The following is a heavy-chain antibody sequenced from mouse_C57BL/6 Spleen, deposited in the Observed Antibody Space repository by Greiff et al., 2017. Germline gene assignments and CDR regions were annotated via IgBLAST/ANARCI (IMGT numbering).Heavy chain of an antibody. J-gene: IGHJ4*01. V-gene: IGHV5-4*01. Sequence: EVQRVESGGGLVKPGGSLKLSCAASGFTFSSYAMPWVRQTPEKRLEWVATISDGGSYTYYPDNVKGRFTISRDNAKNNLYLQMSHLKSEDTAMYYGAREERVRAMDYWGQGTSVTVSS. CDR1: GFTFSSYA. CDR2: ISDGGSYT. CDR3: AREERVRAMDY.